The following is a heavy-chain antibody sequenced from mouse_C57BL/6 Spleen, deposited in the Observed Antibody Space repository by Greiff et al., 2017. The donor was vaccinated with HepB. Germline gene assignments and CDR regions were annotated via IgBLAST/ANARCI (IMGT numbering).Heavy chain of an antibody. V-gene: IGHV1-20*01. CDR2: INPYNGDT. CDR1: GYSFTGYF. CDR3: ARWAYYGSSYGYFDV. D-gene: IGHD1-1*01. J-gene: IGHJ1*03. Sequence: EVQLQQSGPELVKPGDSVKISCKASGYSFTGYFMNWVMQSHGKSLEWIGRINPYNGDTFYNQKFKGKATLTVDKSSSTAHMELRSLTSEDSAVYYCARWAYYGSSYGYFDVWGTGTTVTVSS.